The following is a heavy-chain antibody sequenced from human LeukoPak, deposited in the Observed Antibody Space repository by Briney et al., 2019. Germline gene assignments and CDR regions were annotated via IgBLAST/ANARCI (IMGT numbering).Heavy chain of an antibody. CDR3: ARVRGDSSGYYSYFDY. CDR2: ISYDGSNK. Sequence: PGGSLRLSCAASGLTFSSYAMHWVRQAPGKGLEWVAVISYDGSNKYYADSVKGRFTISRDNSKNTPYLQMNSLRAEDTAVYYCARVRGDSSGYYSYFDYWGQGTLVTVSS. D-gene: IGHD3-22*01. CDR1: GLTFSSYA. V-gene: IGHV3-30*04. J-gene: IGHJ4*02.